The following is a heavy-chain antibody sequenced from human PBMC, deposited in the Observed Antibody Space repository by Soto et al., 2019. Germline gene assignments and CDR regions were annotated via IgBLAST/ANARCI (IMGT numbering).Heavy chain of an antibody. CDR3: AQKRDYVGGNDY. CDR2: ISGSGGST. J-gene: IGHJ4*02. Sequence: EVQLLESGGGLVQPGGSLRLSCAASGFTFSSYAMSWVRQAPGKGLEWVSAISGSGGSTYYADSVKGRFTISRDNSKTTLYLQMNSLRAEDTAVYYCAQKRDYVGGNDYWGQGTLVTVSS. CDR1: GFTFSSYA. D-gene: IGHD3-16*01. V-gene: IGHV3-23*01.